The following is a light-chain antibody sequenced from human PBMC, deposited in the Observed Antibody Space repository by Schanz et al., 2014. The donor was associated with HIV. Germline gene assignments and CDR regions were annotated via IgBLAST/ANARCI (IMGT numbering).Light chain of an antibody. V-gene: IGKV3-20*01. Sequence: IVLTQSPATLSVSPGERATLSCRASQSVSSHLAWYQQKPGQAPRLLIYDAFNRATGIPDRFSGSGSGTDFTLTISRLEPEDFAVYYCQQYGSSSWTSGQGTKVDLK. J-gene: IGKJ1*01. CDR3: QQYGSSSWT. CDR2: DAF. CDR1: QSVSSH.